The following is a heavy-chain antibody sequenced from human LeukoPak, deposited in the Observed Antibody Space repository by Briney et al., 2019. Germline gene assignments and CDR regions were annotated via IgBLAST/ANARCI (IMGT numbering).Heavy chain of an antibody. J-gene: IGHJ4*02. CDR1: GGTFSSYA. Sequence: GASVKVSCKASGGTFSSYAISWVRQAPGQGLEWMGRIIPILGIANYAQKFQGRVTITADKSTSTAYMELSSLRSEDTAVYYCARTSFHYSYGYGGGLYFDYWGQGTLVTVSS. D-gene: IGHD5-18*01. CDR2: IIPILGIA. CDR3: ARTSFHYSYGYGGGLYFDY. V-gene: IGHV1-69*04.